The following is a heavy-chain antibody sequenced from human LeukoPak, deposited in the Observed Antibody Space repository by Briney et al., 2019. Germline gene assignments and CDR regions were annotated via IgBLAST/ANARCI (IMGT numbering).Heavy chain of an antibody. J-gene: IGHJ4*02. CDR1: GFTFSSYR. D-gene: IGHD6-13*01. CDR2: INSDGSST. V-gene: IGHV3-74*01. Sequence: PGGSLRLSCAASGFTFSSYRMQWVRQAPGEGLVWVSRINSDGSSTSYADSVKGRFTISRDNAKNTLYLQMNSLRGEDTAVYYCAREAAAGLGYWGQGTLVTVSS. CDR3: AREAAAGLGY.